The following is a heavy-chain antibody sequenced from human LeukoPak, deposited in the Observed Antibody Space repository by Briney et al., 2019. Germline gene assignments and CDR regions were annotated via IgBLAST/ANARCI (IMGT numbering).Heavy chain of an antibody. J-gene: IGHJ4*02. Sequence: GRSLRLSCEASGFTFSSYGMHGVRQAPGKGLEGVAVIWYDGSNKYYADSVKGRFTISRDNSKNTLYLQMNSLRAEDTAVYYCARDRDYGDHFDYWGQGTLVTVSS. D-gene: IGHD4-17*01. V-gene: IGHV3-33*01. CDR1: GFTFSSYG. CDR3: ARDRDYGDHFDY. CDR2: IWYDGSNK.